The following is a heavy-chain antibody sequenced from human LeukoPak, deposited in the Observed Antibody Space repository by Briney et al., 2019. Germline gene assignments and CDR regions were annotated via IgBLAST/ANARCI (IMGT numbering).Heavy chain of an antibody. CDR1: GFTFSDYY. V-gene: IGHV3-11*04. CDR2: ISSSGSTI. Sequence: KPGGSLRLSCAASGFTFSDYYMSWIRQAPGKGLEWVSYISSSGSTIYYADSVKGRFTISRDNAKNSLNLQMNSLRAEDTAVYDCARDRGYDSSGYSYAYFDYWGQGTLVTVSS. D-gene: IGHD3-22*01. CDR3: ARDRGYDSSGYSYAYFDY. J-gene: IGHJ4*02.